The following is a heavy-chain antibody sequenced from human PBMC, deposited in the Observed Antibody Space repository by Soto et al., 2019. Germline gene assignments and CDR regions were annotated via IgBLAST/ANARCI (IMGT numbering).Heavy chain of an antibody. J-gene: IGHJ5*02. V-gene: IGHV3-23*01. D-gene: IGHD6-19*01. CDR1: GFTFSSYA. CDR2: ISGGGDNP. CDR3: AKDRLSSGSGVRFDP. Sequence: EVQLLESGGGLVQPGGSLRLSCAASGFTFSSYAMSWVRQAPGKGLEWGSDISGGGDNPYYADSVRGRFTISRDNSKNTLYLQMNSLRAEDTAKYYCAKDRLSSGSGVRFDPWGQGTLVTVSS.